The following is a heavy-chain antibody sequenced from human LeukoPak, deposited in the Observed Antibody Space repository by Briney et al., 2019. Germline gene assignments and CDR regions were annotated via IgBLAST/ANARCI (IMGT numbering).Heavy chain of an antibody. CDR1: EFPFGTYW. CDR2: IVQDGSEK. CDR3: ARGFQGLDV. J-gene: IGHJ6*02. V-gene: IGHV3-7*05. D-gene: IGHD2-21*01. Sequence: GGSLRLSCTASEFPFGTYWMTWVRQAPGKGLEWVGNIVQDGSEKYYVDSVKGRFTISRDNTKNSLYLQMTSLRAEDTAVYYCARGFQGLDVWGQGTTVTVSS.